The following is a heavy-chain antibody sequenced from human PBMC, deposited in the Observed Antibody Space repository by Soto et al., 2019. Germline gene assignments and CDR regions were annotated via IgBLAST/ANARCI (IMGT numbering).Heavy chain of an antibody. D-gene: IGHD2-21*02. CDR3: AREAYCGGDCYHFDY. CDR2: IYCSGST. Sequence: SETLSLTCTVSGGSISSYYWSWIRQPPGKGLEWIGYIYCSGSTNYNPSLKSRVTISVDTSKNQFSLKLSSVTAADTAVYYCAREAYCGGDCYHFDYWGQGTLVTVSS. CDR1: GGSISSYY. J-gene: IGHJ4*02. V-gene: IGHV4-59*01.